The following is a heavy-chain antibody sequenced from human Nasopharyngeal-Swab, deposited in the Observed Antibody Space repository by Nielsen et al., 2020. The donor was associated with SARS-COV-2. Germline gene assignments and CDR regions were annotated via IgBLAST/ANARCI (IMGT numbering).Heavy chain of an antibody. Sequence: GESLKISCAASGFTFSSYAMHWVRQAPDKGLEWVAVISYDGSNKYYADSVKGRFTISRDNSKNTLYLQMNSLRAEDTAVYYCARVDSSSWYGVDYWGQGTLVTVSS. CDR1: GFTFSSYA. J-gene: IGHJ4*02. V-gene: IGHV3-30-3*01. CDR3: ARVDSSSWYGVDY. CDR2: ISYDGSNK. D-gene: IGHD6-13*01.